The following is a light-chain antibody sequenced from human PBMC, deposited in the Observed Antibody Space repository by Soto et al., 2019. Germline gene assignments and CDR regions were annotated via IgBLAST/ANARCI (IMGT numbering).Light chain of an antibody. CDR2: DAS. V-gene: IGKV1-33*01. J-gene: IGKJ4*01. CDR3: QQYDNLPLS. Sequence: GDRVTITCQASQDITNYLHWFQQKPGKAPKLLIYDASNLETGVPSRFSGSGSGTDFTFTISSLQPENIATFYCQQYDNLPLSFGGGTRWIS. CDR1: QDITNY.